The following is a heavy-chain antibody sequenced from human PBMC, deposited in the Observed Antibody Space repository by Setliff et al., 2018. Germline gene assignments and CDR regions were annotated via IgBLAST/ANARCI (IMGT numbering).Heavy chain of an antibody. V-gene: IGHV4-34*01. CDR2: INQSGNT. CDR1: GGSFSDYY. Sequence: PSETLSLTCTVYGGSFSDYYWGWIRQSPGKRPEWIAEINQSGNTNYNPSLNSRVSVSVDTPTNQFSLKVFSVTAAGTAVYYCRFWSSYYKNDYWAQGTLVTV. CDR3: RFWSSYYKNDY. D-gene: IGHD3-3*01. J-gene: IGHJ4*02.